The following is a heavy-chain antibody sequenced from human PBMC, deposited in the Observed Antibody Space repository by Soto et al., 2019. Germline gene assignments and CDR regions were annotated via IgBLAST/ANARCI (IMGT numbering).Heavy chain of an antibody. Sequence: GGSLILSCAASGFSFSTYGMQWVRQAPGKGLEWVAEIWYDGSNDFYSDSVKGRFTISRDNAKNTLFLQMNSLRAEDTAMYYCGRGYNYADYWGQGTQVTVSS. CDR1: GFSFSTYG. V-gene: IGHV3-33*01. J-gene: IGHJ4*02. D-gene: IGHD5-18*01. CDR2: IWYDGSND. CDR3: GRGYNYADY.